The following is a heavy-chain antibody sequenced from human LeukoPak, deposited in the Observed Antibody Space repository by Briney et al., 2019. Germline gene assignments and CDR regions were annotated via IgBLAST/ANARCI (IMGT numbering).Heavy chain of an antibody. D-gene: IGHD1-1*01. J-gene: IGHJ4*02. V-gene: IGHV3-30*02. CDR2: IRYDGSNK. CDR1: GFIFNTYV. CDR3: AKLWTGTTSY. Sequence: GGTLRLSCAASGFIFNTYVMHWVRQAPGEGLEWLAFIRYDGSNKNYADSVKGRFTISRDNTKNSLYLQMNSLRAEDTAVYYCAKLWTGTTSYWGQGTLVTVSS.